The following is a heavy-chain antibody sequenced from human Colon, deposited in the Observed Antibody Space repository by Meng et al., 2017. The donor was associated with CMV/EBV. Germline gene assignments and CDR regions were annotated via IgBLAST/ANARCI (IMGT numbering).Heavy chain of an antibody. Sequence: SVKVSCKASGYTFTGNLIHWVRQAPGQGLEWMGWVKPYGGSTHYAQKFLGRVTMTRDTSITTAYMELSGLRFDDTGLYYCVRDGGSFDYWGQGTLRPLSS. CDR1: GYTFTGNL. D-gene: IGHD2-15*01. CDR3: VRDGGSFDY. V-gene: IGHV1-2*02. J-gene: IGHJ4*02. CDR2: VKPYGGST.